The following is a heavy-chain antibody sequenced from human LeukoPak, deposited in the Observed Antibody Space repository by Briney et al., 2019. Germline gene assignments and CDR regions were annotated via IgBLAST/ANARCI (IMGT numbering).Heavy chain of an antibody. CDR1: GFTFSSFA. Sequence: PGGSLRLSCAASGFTFSSFAMTWVRQAPGKGLALVSVIGGSSGSTYYADSVKGRFTISRDNSKNTLYLQMNSLRAEDTAVYYCARDLHYYDSSGSFDYWGQGTLVTVSS. CDR2: IGGSSGST. D-gene: IGHD3-22*01. CDR3: ARDLHYYDSSGSFDY. J-gene: IGHJ4*02. V-gene: IGHV3-23*01.